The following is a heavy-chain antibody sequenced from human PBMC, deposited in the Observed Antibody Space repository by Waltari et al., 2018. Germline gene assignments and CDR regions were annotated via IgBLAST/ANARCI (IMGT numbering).Heavy chain of an antibody. Sequence: EVQLVESGGGLIQPGGCLRLSCAVAGFIVSSDFMSGVRQAPGKGLGWVSLISSEGHIYYADSVKGRFTISRDSSKNTLDLHMNSLRAEDTAVYYCVTMRGDVWGQGTTVTVSS. J-gene: IGHJ6*02. CDR2: ISSEGHI. D-gene: IGHD3-10*01. CDR1: GFIVSSDF. CDR3: VTMRGDV. V-gene: IGHV3-53*02.